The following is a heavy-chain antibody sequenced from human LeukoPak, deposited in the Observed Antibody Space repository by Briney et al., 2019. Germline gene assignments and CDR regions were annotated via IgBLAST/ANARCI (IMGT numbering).Heavy chain of an antibody. CDR1: GFTFSSYA. Sequence: GGSLRLSCAASGFTFSSYAMSWVRQAPGKGLEWVSAISGSGGSTYYADSVKGRFTISRDNSKNTLYLQMNSLRAEDTAVYYCAREESRDGSNYGAFDIWGQGTMVTVSS. CDR2: ISGSGGST. D-gene: IGHD5-24*01. CDR3: AREESRDGSNYGAFDI. V-gene: IGHV3-23*01. J-gene: IGHJ3*02.